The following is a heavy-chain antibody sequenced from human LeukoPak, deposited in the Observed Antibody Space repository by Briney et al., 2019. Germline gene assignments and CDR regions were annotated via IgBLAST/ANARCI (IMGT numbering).Heavy chain of an antibody. CDR1: GFTVSSNY. CDR2: ISFDGSNK. J-gene: IGHJ5*02. V-gene: IGHV3-30-3*01. CDR3: AREELGSSLGFDP. Sequence: GGSLRLSCAASGFTVSSNYMNWVRQAPGKGLEWVAVISFDGSNKYYADSVKGRFTISRDNSKNTLYLQMNSLRAEDTAVYYCAREELGSSLGFDPRGQGTLVTVSS. D-gene: IGHD3-16*01.